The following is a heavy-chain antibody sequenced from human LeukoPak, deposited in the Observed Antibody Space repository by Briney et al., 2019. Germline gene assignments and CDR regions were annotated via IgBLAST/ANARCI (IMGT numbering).Heavy chain of an antibody. CDR3: AMGIDYYDSSGYYTPFDY. V-gene: IGHV5-51*01. D-gene: IGHD3-22*01. CDR1: GYNFTNYW. Sequence: HGESLKISCKGSGYNFTNYWIGWVRQMSGKGLEWMGVVYPGDSDTRYSPSFQGQVTISADKSISTAYLQWSSLKASDTAMYYCAMGIDYYDSSGYYTPFDYWGQGTLVTVSS. J-gene: IGHJ4*02. CDR2: VYPGDSDT.